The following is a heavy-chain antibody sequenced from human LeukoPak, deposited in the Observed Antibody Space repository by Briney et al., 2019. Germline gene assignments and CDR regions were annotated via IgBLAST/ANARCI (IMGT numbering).Heavy chain of an antibody. V-gene: IGHV4-59*12. CDR1: GGSISSYY. CDR3: ARGPLRYFDYRGMDV. D-gene: IGHD3-9*01. CDR2: IYYSGST. J-gene: IGHJ6*02. Sequence: SETLSLTCTVSGGSISSYYWSWIRQPPGKGLEWIGYIYYSGSTNYNPSLKSRVTISVDTSKNQFSLKLSSVTAADTAVYYCARGPLRYFDYRGMDVWGQGTTVTVSS.